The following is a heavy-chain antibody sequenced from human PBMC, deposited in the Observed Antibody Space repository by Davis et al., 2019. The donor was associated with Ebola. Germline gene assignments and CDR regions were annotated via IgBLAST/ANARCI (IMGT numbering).Heavy chain of an antibody. CDR3: VRVWYLDL. J-gene: IGHJ2*01. Sequence: GESLKISCAASGFTFSSYAMYWVRQAPGKGPEWVADISYDGTNKNYADSVKGRFIISRDNSKNTLYLQMNSLGAEDTAVYYYVRVWYLDLWGRGTLVTVSS. V-gene: IGHV3-30*04. CDR2: ISYDGTNK. CDR1: GFTFSSYA.